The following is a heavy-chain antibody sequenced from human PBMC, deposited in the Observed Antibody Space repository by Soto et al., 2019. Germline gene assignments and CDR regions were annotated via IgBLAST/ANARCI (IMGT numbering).Heavy chain of an antibody. D-gene: IGHD2-15*01. CDR2: IYYSGST. J-gene: IGHJ4*02. Sequence: QLQLQESGPGLVKPSETLSLTCTVSGGSISSSSYYWGWIRQPPGKGLEWIGSIYYSGSTYYNPSLKSRVTISVDTSKNQFPLKLSSVTAADTAVYYCARLQRYCSGGSCYSSRGDYWGQGTLVTVSS. CDR1: GGSISSSSYY. V-gene: IGHV4-39*01. CDR3: ARLQRYCSGGSCYSSRGDY.